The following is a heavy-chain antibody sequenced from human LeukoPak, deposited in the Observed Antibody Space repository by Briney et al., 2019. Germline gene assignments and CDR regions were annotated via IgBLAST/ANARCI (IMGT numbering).Heavy chain of an antibody. CDR1: GFTFSNYE. V-gene: IGHV3-48*03. D-gene: IGHD2-15*01. CDR3: ARGDDIVVVVAATHGAFDI. J-gene: IGHJ3*02. CDR2: ISSSGSTI. Sequence: PGGSLRLSCAASGFTFSNYEMNWVRQAPGKGLEWVSCISSSGSTIYYADSVKGRFTISRDNSKNTLYLQMNSLRAEDTAVYYCARGDDIVVVVAATHGAFDIWGQGTMVTVSS.